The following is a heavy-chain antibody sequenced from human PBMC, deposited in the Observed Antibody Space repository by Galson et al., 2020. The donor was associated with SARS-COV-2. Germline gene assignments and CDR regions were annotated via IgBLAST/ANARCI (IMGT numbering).Heavy chain of an antibody. V-gene: IGHV3-23*01. Sequence: GGSLRLSCAASGFTFRNNAMSWVRQAPGKGLEWVSAISGSGGSTYYADSVKGRFTISRDNSKNTLYLQMISLRAEDTAVYYCAKGGRLGDRDYMDVWGKVTAVTVSS. D-gene: IGHD3-16*01. CDR1: GFTFRNNA. J-gene: IGHJ6*03. CDR3: AKGGRLGDRDYMDV. CDR2: ISGSGGST.